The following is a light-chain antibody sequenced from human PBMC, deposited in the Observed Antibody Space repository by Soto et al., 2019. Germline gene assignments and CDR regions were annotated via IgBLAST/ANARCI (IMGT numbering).Light chain of an antibody. V-gene: IGKV3-20*01. J-gene: IGKJ1*01. CDR3: RQSATSPRT. CDR1: QTVGNND. CDR2: GAS. Sequence: EIVLTQSPGTLSLSPRERATLSCRASQTVGNNDLDWYQQKPGQAPRLLIYGASSRAAVIPDRFSGSGSGTDFTLTISRLEPEDFLVYYCRQSATSPRTFGQGTKVEIK.